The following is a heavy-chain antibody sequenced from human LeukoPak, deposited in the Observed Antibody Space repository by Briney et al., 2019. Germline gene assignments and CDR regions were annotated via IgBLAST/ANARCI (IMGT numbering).Heavy chain of an antibody. J-gene: IGHJ4*02. CDR2: IYYSGST. CDR1: GGSISSSSYY. D-gene: IGHD1-26*01. CDR3: ASLRGASDY. Sequence: SETLSLTCTVSGGSISSSSYYWGWIRQPPGKGLEWIGSIYYSGSTYYNPPLKSRVTISVDTSKNQFSLKLSSVTAADTAVYYCASLRGASDYWGQGTLVTVSS. V-gene: IGHV4-39*01.